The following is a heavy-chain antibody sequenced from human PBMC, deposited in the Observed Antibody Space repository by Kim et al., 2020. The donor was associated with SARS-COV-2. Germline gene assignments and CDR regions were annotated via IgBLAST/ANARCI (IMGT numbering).Heavy chain of an antibody. D-gene: IGHD6-13*01. Sequence: ASVKVSCKASGYTFTSYYMHWVRQAPGQGLEWMGIINPSGGSTSYAQKFQGRVTMTRDTSTSTVYMELSSLRSEDTAVYYCARDGIAAAGTPLYYYYGMDVWGQGTTVTVSS. J-gene: IGHJ6*02. CDR2: INPSGGST. CDR3: ARDGIAAAGTPLYYYYGMDV. V-gene: IGHV1-46*01. CDR1: GYTFTSYY.